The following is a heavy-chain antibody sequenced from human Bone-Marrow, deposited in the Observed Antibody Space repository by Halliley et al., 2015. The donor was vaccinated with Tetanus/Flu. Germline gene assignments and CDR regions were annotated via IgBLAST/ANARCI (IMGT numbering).Heavy chain of an antibody. Sequence: TLSLTCSVSGDSISGYYWNWIRQPPGKGLEWIANIYYTGNTNYNPSLKSRVTVSVDTSKNQFSLNLNSVTAADTAVYYCVRENTDHVGSLDWGQGTLVTVSS. CDR2: IYYTGNT. CDR3: VRENTDHVGSLD. D-gene: IGHD1-26*01. V-gene: IGHV4-59*01. J-gene: IGHJ4*02. CDR1: GDSISGYY.